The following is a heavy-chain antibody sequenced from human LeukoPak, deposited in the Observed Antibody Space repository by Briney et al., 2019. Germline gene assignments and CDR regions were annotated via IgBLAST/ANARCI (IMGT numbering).Heavy chain of an antibody. CDR3: ASRKPGNDY. CDR2: INPNSGGT. CDR1: GYIFTDYY. V-gene: IGHV1/OR15-1*01. D-gene: IGHD7-27*01. Sequence: ASVKVSCKASGYIFTDYYMHWVRQAPGQELGWMGRINPNSGGTNYAQKFQGRVTMTRDTSISTAYTELSSLRSEDTAVYYCASRKPGNDYWGQGTLVTVSS. J-gene: IGHJ4*02.